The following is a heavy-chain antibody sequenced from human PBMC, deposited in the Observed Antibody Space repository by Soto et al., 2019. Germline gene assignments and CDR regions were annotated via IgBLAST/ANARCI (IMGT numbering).Heavy chain of an antibody. V-gene: IGHV3-74*01. Sequence: EVHLGESGGGLVQPGESLRLSCAASGFTFSSYWMHWVRQAPGKGLVWVSGINSDGSSTSYAGSVKGRFTISRENAKNTLYLQMNSLRAEDTAVYYCVRTSLVVAAATREDYWGQGTQVTVSS. CDR3: VRTSLVVAAATREDY. J-gene: IGHJ4*02. CDR2: INSDGSST. CDR1: GFTFSSYW. D-gene: IGHD2-15*01.